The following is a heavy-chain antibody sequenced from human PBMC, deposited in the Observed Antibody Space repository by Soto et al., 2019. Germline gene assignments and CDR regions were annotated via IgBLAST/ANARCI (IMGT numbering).Heavy chain of an antibody. CDR3: ARSRGSGGVEYNMDV. CDR1: GFTFSRYW. CDR2: IMSDGSGT. Sequence: EVQLVESGGGLVQPGGSLRLSCAASGFTFSRYWMHWVRQGPGEGLVWVSRIMSDGSGTTYADSVKGRFTISRDNAKNTLYLQINSLRAEDTAVYHCARSRGSGGVEYNMDVWGQGTTVTVSS. V-gene: IGHV3-74*01. D-gene: IGHD3-16*01. J-gene: IGHJ6*02.